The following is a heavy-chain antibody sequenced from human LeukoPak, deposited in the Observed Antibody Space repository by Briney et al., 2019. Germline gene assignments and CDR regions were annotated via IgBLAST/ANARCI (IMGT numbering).Heavy chain of an antibody. CDR2: IYPGDSDT. CDR3: TRQRFTLRAYAGNWFYP. D-gene: IGHD3-16*01. J-gene: IGHJ5*02. Sequence: GVSLPISSQGSRYSFTTYWIGWARPMPGKGLEWMGTIYPGDSDTTYSPSFQGRVTISAAKSIRTTYLQCNSPNSSATALYYLTRQRFTLRAYAGNWFYPWGQGALVTVSS. V-gene: IGHV5-51*01. CDR1: RYSFTTYW.